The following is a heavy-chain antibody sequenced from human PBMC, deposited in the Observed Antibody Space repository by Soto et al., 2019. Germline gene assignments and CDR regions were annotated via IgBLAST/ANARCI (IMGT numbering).Heavy chain of an antibody. CDR1: GITSTTYA. CDR3: ARAISGYVT. D-gene: IGHD5-12*01. J-gene: IGHJ5*02. CDR2: INTGNGNT. Sequence: QVQLVQSGAEVKKPGASVKVSCKASGITSTTYAIHWVRQVPGQGLEWMGWINTGNGNTRYSQRFLGRVSLTTDTSASTVSMDLSSLPSADTAVYYNARAISGYVTWGKGTLITVSS. V-gene: IGHV1-3*04.